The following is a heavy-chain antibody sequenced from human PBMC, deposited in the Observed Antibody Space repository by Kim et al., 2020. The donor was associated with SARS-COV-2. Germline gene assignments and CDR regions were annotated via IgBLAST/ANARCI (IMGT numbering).Heavy chain of an antibody. CDR3: ATGYISGYEF. Sequence: GGSLRLSCTASGLTFSSVWMHWVRQTPGKGLVWVSRIVGDGSDTIYSDSVKGRFTISRDNAKNTLYLQMTSLRAEDSAVYYCATGYISGYEFWGQGTLVTVSS. J-gene: IGHJ4*02. D-gene: IGHD5-18*01. CDR1: GLTFSSVW. CDR2: IVGDGSDT. V-gene: IGHV3-74*01.